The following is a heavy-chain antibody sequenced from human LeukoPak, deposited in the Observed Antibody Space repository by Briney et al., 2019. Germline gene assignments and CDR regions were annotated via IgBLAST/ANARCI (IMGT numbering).Heavy chain of an antibody. D-gene: IGHD3-22*01. CDR3: AKGGEIVVVITNDAFDI. CDR2: IKSRTDGGTT. Sequence: GGSLRLSCAVSRLTINNAWMNWVRQAPGKGLEWVGRIKSRTDGGTTDYAAPVKGRFIISRDDPKNTLYLQMNSLRAEDTTVYYGAKGGEIVVVITNDAFDIWGQGTMVTVSS. CDR1: RLTINNAW. V-gene: IGHV3-15*07. J-gene: IGHJ3*02.